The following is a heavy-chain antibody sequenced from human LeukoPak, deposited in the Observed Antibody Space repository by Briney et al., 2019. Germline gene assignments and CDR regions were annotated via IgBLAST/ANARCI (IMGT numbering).Heavy chain of an antibody. CDR3: ATDQVVPAAMYY. CDR1: GGTFSSYA. CDR2: ITPIFGTA. D-gene: IGHD2-2*01. V-gene: IGHV1-69*13. Sequence: SVKVSCKASGGTFSSYAISWVRQAPGQGLEWMGGITPIFGTANYAQKFQGRVTITADESTSTAYMELSSLRSEDTAVYYCATDQVVPAAMYYWGQGTLVTVSS. J-gene: IGHJ4*02.